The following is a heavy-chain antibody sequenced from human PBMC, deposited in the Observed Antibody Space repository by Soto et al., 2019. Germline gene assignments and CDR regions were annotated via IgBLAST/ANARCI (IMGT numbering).Heavy chain of an antibody. V-gene: IGHV3-11*01. CDR2: IISSGSII. CDR1: GFTFSDYY. CDR3: ALAGYDSNYYAVTPLSAGHF. J-gene: IGHJ4*02. D-gene: IGHD4-4*01. Sequence: QVQLVVSGGGLVKPGWSLRISCAASGFTFSDYYISWISQAPGKGLEWVSYIISSGSIIYYADSVKGRFTISRDNAKNSLYLQMNSLRAEDTAVYYCALAGYDSNYYAVTPLSAGHFWGQGTLVTVSS.